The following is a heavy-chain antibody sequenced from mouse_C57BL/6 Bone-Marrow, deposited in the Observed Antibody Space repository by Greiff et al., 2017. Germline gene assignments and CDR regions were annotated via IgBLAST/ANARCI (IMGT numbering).Heavy chain of an antibody. CDR3: ARDQGYWWYFDV. Sequence: EVKLVESEGGLVQPGSSMKLSCTASGFTFSDYYMAWVRQVPEKGLEWVANINYDGSSTYYLDSLKSRFIISRDNAKNILYLQMSSLKSEDTATYYCARDQGYWWYFDVWGTGTTVTVSS. CDR2: INYDGSST. CDR1: GFTFSDYY. J-gene: IGHJ1*03. D-gene: IGHD2-14*01. V-gene: IGHV5-16*01.